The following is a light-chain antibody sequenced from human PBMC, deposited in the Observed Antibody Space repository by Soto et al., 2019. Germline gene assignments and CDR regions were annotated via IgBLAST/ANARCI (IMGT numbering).Light chain of an antibody. Sequence: QYALTQPASVSGSPGQSITISCTGTSSDVGSYNLVSWYQHHPGKAPKLMIYEGSNRPSGVSNRFSGSKSGNTASLTISGLQAEDEADYYCSSYAGAVVFGGGTKLTVL. CDR1: SSDVGSYNL. CDR3: SSYAGAVV. CDR2: EGS. J-gene: IGLJ2*01. V-gene: IGLV2-23*01.